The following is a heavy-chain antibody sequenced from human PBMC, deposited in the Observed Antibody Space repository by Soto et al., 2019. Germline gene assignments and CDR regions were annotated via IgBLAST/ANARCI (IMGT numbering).Heavy chain of an antibody. J-gene: IGHJ3*02. D-gene: IGHD6-13*01. CDR3: ARDRFHYPGTASAREKGDAFDI. CDR1: GYTFTSYG. V-gene: IGHV1-18*01. CDR2: ISAYNGNT. Sequence: ASVKVSCKASGYTFTSYGISWVRQAPGQGLEWMGWISAYNGNTNYAQKLQGRVTMTTDTSTSTAYMELRSLRSDDTAVYYCARDRFHYPGTASAREKGDAFDIWGQGTMVTV.